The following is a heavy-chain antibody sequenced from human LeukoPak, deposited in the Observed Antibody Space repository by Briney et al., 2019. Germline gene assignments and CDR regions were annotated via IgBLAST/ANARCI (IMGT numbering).Heavy chain of an antibody. D-gene: IGHD1-26*01. CDR2: IWHDGSTK. J-gene: IGHJ4*02. CDR1: GFSFTSQG. V-gene: IGHV3-33*01. CDR3: ARDFAGASDY. Sequence: QPGRSLRLSCAASGFSFTSQGMHWVRQAPGKGLEWVAVIWHDGSTKYYTDSVKGRFTISRDNAKNSLYLQMNSLRAEDTAVYYCARDFAGASDYWGQGTLVTVSS.